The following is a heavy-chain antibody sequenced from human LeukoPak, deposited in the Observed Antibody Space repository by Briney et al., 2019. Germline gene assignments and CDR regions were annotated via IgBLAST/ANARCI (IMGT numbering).Heavy chain of an antibody. Sequence: GGSLRLSCAASGFIFSNYAMSWVRQAPGKGLEWVSAIGASGGTTYYADSVKGRFTISRDNSKNTLYLQMNSLRAEDTAVYYCTRREAFYYGSGSYYPYFDHWGQGTLVTVSS. CDR3: TRREAFYYGSGSYYPYFDH. CDR1: GFIFSNYA. J-gene: IGHJ4*02. D-gene: IGHD3-10*01. V-gene: IGHV3-23*01. CDR2: IGASGGTT.